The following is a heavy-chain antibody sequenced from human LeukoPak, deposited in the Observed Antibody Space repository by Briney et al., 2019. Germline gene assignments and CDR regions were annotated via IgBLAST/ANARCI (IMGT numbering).Heavy chain of an antibody. CDR2: IYSSGST. J-gene: IGHJ4*02. CDR3: ASHYDILTGLAYFDY. V-gene: IGHV4-39*07. Sequence: SETLSLTCTVSGGSISSRNYYWGWIRQTPGKGLEWIGSIYSSGSTYYNPSLKSPFTISVDTSKNQFSLKLSSVTAADTAIYYCASHYDILTGLAYFDYWGQGTLVTVSS. CDR1: GGSISSRNYY. D-gene: IGHD3-9*01.